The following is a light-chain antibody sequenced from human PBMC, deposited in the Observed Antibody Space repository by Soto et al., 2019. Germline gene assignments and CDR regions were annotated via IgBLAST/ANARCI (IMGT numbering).Light chain of an antibody. CDR3: SSYASSTTLV. CDR2: DVS. Sequence: QSALTQPASVSGSPGQSITISCTGTSSDVGGYNYVSWYQQHPGKAPKLLICDVSNRPSGVSNRFSGSKSGNTASLTMSGLQAEDEADYYCSSYASSTTLVFGGGTKLTVL. V-gene: IGLV2-14*01. CDR1: SSDVGGYNY. J-gene: IGLJ2*01.